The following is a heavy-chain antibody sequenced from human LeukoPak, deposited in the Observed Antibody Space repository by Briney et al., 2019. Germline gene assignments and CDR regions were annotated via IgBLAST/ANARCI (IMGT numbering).Heavy chain of an antibody. V-gene: IGHV3-23*01. D-gene: IGHD3-22*01. CDR3: AKSLPLYYYDSSGLTFDY. J-gene: IGHJ4*02. Sequence: GGSLRLSCAASGFTFSTNAMSWVRQAPGKGLEWVSAISGNGGRTYYADSVKGRFTISRDNSKNTLYLQMNSLRAEDTAVYYCAKSLPLYYYDSSGLTFDYWGQGTLVTVSS. CDR1: GFTFSTNA. CDR2: ISGNGGRT.